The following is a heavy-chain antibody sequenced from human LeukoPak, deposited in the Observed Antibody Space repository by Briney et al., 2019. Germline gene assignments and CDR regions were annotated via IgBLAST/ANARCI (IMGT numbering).Heavy chain of an antibody. CDR2: INPNSGGT. D-gene: IGHD3-10*01. CDR3: ARDLPSMVRGVAVDY. J-gene: IGHJ4*02. V-gene: IGHV1-2*02. Sequence: ASVKVSCKASGYTFTGYYMHWVRQAPGQGLEWMGWINPNSGGTNYAQKFQGRVTMTRDTSISTAYMELSRLRSDDTAVYYCARDLPSMVRGVAVDYWGQGTLVTVSS. CDR1: GYTFTGYY.